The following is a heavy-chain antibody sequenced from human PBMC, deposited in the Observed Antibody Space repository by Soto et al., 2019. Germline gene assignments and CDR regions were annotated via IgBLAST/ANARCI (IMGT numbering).Heavy chain of an antibody. J-gene: IGHJ4*01. CDR1: GDCINGGSDA. CDR2: IYHSGSA. D-gene: IGHD4-17*01. Sequence: TLSLKFAVSGDCINGGSDAWSGIRQPPGKGLEWIGHIYHSGSAYYNPSLKTRVALSVDTSKNQFSLKLRSVTAADTAVYYCPRTSNPATTPHLSYFVYWGQGTLVTVSS. CDR3: PRTSNPATTPHLSYFVY. V-gene: IGHV4-30-2*01.